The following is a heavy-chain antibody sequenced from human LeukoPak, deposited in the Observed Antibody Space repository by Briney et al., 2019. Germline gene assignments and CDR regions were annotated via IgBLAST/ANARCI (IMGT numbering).Heavy chain of an antibody. CDR2: ISGSGST. V-gene: IGHV4-4*07. CDR1: GDSISYFY. D-gene: IGHD3-22*01. J-gene: IGHJ5*02. Sequence: SETLSLTCSVSGDSISYFYWSWIRQAAGKGLEWIGRISGSGSTDYNASLKSRVTMSVDTSKNQLSLQVISVTAADTAVYYCARLHTMIVVRLGLSTDPNWFDPWGQGPLVTVSS. CDR3: ARLHTMIVVRLGLSTDPNWFDP.